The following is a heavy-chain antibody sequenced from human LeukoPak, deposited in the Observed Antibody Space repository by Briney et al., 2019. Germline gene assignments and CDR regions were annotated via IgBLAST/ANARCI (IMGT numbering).Heavy chain of an antibody. CDR3: ARDLYGAADENYYYYGMDV. J-gene: IGHJ6*02. CDR2: ISSSSSYI. D-gene: IGHD6-13*01. CDR1: GFTFSSYS. V-gene: IGHV3-21*01. Sequence: GGSLRLSCAASGFTFSSYSMNWVRQAPGKGLEWVSSISSSSSYIYYADSVKGRFTISRDNAKNSPYLQMNSLRAEDTAVYYCARDLYGAADENYYYYGMDVWGQGTTVTVSS.